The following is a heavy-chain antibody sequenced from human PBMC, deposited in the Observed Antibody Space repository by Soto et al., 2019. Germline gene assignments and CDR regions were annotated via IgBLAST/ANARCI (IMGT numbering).Heavy chain of an antibody. J-gene: IGHJ4*02. CDR3: GKAHHYSGIYPYYFDE. V-gene: IGHV3-23*01. CDR1: GFTFSNYG. D-gene: IGHD2-15*01. Sequence: PGGSLRLSCAASGFTFSNYGMSWVRQAPGKGLEWVSALRGSGGGASYANSVKGRFTISRDNSNSTLYLQMNSLRAEDTAVYYCGKAHHYSGIYPYYFDEWGQGTLVTVSS. CDR2: LRGSGGGA.